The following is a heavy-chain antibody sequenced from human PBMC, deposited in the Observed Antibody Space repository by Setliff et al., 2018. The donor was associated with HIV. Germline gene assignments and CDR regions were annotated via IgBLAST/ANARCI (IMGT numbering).Heavy chain of an antibody. D-gene: IGHD3-10*01. CDR1: GYTLTEVS. CDR2: IIPIFGTA. CDR3: ARDDHYYDSGSLYSDWYFDL. V-gene: IGHV1-69*13. Sequence: GASVKVSCKISGYTLTEVSMHWVRQAPGKGLELMGGIIPIFGTANYAQKFQGRVTITADESTYTADMELSSLRSEDTAVYYCARDDHYYDSGSLYSDWYFDLWGRGTLVTVSS. J-gene: IGHJ2*01.